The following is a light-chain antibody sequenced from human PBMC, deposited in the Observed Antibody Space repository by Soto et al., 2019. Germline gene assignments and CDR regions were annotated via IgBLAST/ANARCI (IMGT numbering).Light chain of an antibody. CDR2: TAS. CDR1: QSISAY. J-gene: IGKJ1*01. CDR3: QQSYTTPRT. Sequence: DIQMTQSPSSLSASAVDRVTITCRASQSISAYLNWYQQKPGKAPKLLIYTASSLQSGVPSRFSGGGSGTHFTLTISSLQPEDFATYYCQQSYTTPRTFGQGTKVDI. V-gene: IGKV1-39*01.